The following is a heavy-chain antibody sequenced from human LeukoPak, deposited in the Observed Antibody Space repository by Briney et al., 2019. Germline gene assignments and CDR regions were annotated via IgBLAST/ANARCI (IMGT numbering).Heavy chain of an antibody. Sequence: GGSLRLSCAASGFTFSSSAMSWVRQAPGKGLEWVSAISGDGDNTYYADSVKGRFTVSRDNSKNTLYLQVNSLRAEDTAVYHCAKDWDYYYYMDVWGKGTTVTVSS. D-gene: IGHD3-16*01. J-gene: IGHJ6*03. CDR1: GFTFSSSA. CDR2: ISGDGDNT. V-gene: IGHV3-23*01. CDR3: AKDWDYYYYMDV.